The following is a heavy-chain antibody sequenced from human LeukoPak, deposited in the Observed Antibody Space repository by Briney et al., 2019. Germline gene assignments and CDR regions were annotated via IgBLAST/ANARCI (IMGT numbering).Heavy chain of an antibody. D-gene: IGHD3-10*01. V-gene: IGHV1-8*01. CDR3: ARGSQALLWFGEDNWFDP. CDR2: MNPNSGNT. Sequence: GASVKVSCKASGYTFTSYDINWVRQATGQGLEWMGWMNPNSGNTGYAQKFQGRVTMTRNTSISTAYMELSSLRSEDTAVYYCARGSQALLWFGEDNWFDPWGQGTLVTVSS. J-gene: IGHJ5*02. CDR1: GYTFTSYD.